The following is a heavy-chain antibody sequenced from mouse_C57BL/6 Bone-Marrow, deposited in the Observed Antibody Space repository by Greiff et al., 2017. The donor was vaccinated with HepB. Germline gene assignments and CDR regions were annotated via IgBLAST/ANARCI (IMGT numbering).Heavy chain of an antibody. D-gene: IGHD1-1*01. CDR3: ARHVSSCPYWYFDV. Sequence: EVKLVESGGDLVKPGGSLKLSCAASGFTFSSYGMSWVRQTPDKRLEWVATISSGGSYTYYPDSVKGRFTISRDNAKNTLYLQMSSLKSEDTAMYYCARHVSSCPYWYFDVWGTGTTVTVSS. J-gene: IGHJ1*03. CDR2: ISSGGSYT. V-gene: IGHV5-6*01. CDR1: GFTFSSYG.